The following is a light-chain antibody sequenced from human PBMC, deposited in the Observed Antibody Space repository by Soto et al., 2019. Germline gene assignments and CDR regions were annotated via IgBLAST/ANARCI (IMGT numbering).Light chain of an antibody. CDR3: QHYNSYSEA. Sequence: IQMTQSPSTLCLSLGDRVTITCRASQTISSWLAWYQQKPGKAPKLPIYKASTLKSGVPSRFSGSGSGTEFTLTISSLQPDDFATYYCQHYNSYSEAFGQGTKVDI. CDR1: QTISSW. V-gene: IGKV1-5*03. CDR2: KAS. J-gene: IGKJ1*01.